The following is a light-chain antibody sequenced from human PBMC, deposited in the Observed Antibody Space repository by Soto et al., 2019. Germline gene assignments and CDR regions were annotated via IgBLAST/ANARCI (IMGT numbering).Light chain of an antibody. V-gene: IGKV1-8*01. CDR2: AAS. J-gene: IGKJ1*01. Sequence: AIRMTQSPSSLSASTGDRVTITCRASQGISSYLARYQQKPGKAPKLLIYAASTLQSGVPSRFSGSGSGTDFTLKISRVEAEDVGVYYCMQALQTPWTFGQGTKVEIK. CDR3: MQALQTPWT. CDR1: QGISSY.